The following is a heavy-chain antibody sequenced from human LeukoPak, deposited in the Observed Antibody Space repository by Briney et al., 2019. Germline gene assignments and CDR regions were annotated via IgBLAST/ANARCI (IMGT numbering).Heavy chain of an antibody. CDR2: ISYDGSNK. CDR3: ARVRYCSGGSCYLFDY. CDR1: GYSISSGY. V-gene: IGHV3-30*03. Sequence: LSLTCTVSGYSISSGYYWGWIRQPPGKGLEWVAVISYDGSNKYYADSVKGRFTISRDNSKNTLYLQMNSLRAGDTAVYYCARVRYCSGGSCYLFDYWGQGTLVTVSS. J-gene: IGHJ4*02. D-gene: IGHD2-15*01.